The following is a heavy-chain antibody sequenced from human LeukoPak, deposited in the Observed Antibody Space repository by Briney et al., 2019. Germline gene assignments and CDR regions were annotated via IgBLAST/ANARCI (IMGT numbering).Heavy chain of an antibody. CDR3: AKDPGDYHDY. V-gene: IGHV3-30*02. J-gene: IGHJ4*02. D-gene: IGHD2-8*02. CDR2: IRYDGSNK. CDR1: GFTFSSYG. Sequence: GGSLRLSCAASGFTFSSYGMHWVRKVQGRGLEWVAFIRYDGSNKYYADSVKGRFTISRDNSKNTLYLQMNSLRAEDTAVYYCAKDPGDYHDYWGQGTLVTVSS.